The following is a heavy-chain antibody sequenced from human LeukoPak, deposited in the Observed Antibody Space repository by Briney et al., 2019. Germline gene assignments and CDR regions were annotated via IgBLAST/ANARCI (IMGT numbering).Heavy chain of an antibody. Sequence: PGGSLRLSCAASGFTLSNYDMHWVRQHTGKGLEWVSAIGRHGDTYYAASVKGRFTTSREYAKNSLYLQMNSLRVGDTAVYYCARVSLSTSGYDDALEIWGQGTVVTVSS. CDR1: GFTLSNYD. CDR3: ARVSLSTSGYDDALEI. D-gene: IGHD5-12*01. CDR2: IGRHGDT. V-gene: IGHV3-13*04. J-gene: IGHJ3*02.